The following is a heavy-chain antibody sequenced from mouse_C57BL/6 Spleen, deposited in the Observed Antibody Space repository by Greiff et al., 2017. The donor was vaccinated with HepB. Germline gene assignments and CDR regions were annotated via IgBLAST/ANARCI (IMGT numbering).Heavy chain of an antibody. Sequence: VQLQQSGPELVKPGASVKISCKASGYSFTGYYMNWVKQSPEKSLEWIGEINPSTGGTTYNQKFKAKATLTVDKSSSTAYMQLKSLTSEDSAVYYCARWGDFITTVDYAMDYWGQGTSVTVSS. CDR3: ARWGDFITTVDYAMDY. CDR1: GYSFTGYY. J-gene: IGHJ4*01. D-gene: IGHD1-1*01. V-gene: IGHV1-42*01. CDR2: INPSTGGT.